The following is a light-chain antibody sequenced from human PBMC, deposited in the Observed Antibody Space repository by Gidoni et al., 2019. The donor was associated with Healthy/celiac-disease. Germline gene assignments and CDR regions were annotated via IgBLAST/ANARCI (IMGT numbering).Light chain of an antibody. CDR1: QSVSSY. J-gene: IGKJ4*01. Sequence: DIVLTQSPSTLSLSPGEIAIISCRASQSVSSYLAWYQQKPGQAPRLLIYDASNRDTGIPARFSGSGSGTDFTLTISSLEPEDFAVYYCQQRSNWALAFGGGTKVEIK. CDR3: QQRSNWALA. V-gene: IGKV3-11*01. CDR2: DAS.